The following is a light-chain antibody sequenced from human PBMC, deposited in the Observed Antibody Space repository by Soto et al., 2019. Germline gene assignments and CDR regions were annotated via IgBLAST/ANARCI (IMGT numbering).Light chain of an antibody. CDR2: DAS. J-gene: IGKJ4*01. CDR3: QQRSNSPPT. CDR1: QSVSRY. V-gene: IGKV3-11*01. Sequence: EIVLTQSPATLSLSPGERATLSCRASQSVSRYLAWYQQKPGQAPRLLIYDASNRATGIPARFSGSGSGTDFSLTISSLEPEDFAVYYCQQRSNSPPTFGGGTKV.